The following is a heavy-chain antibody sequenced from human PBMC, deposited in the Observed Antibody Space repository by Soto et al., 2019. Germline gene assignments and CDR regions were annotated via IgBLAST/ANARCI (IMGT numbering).Heavy chain of an antibody. D-gene: IGHD2-8*01. CDR2: ISGSGGST. J-gene: IGHJ4*02. CDR3: AKWGGMLYLGDYFDY. V-gene: IGHV3-23*01. CDR1: GFTFSSYA. Sequence: EVQLLESGGGLVQPGGSLRLSCAASGFTFSSYAMSWVRQAPGKGLEWVSAISGSGGSTYYADSVKGRFTISRDNSKNTLYMQMNSLRAEDTAVYYCAKWGGMLYLGDYFDYWGQGTLVTVSS.